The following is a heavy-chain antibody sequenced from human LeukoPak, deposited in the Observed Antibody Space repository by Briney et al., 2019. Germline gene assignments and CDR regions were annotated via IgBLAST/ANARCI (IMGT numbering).Heavy chain of an antibody. J-gene: IGHJ5*02. CDR2: IYYSGST. CDR3: ARTTEDCSSTSCYQYWFDP. CDR1: GGSINNYY. Sequence: PSETLSLTCTVSGGSINNYYWSWIRQPPGKCLEWIGYIYYSGSTSYDPSLKSRVTISVDTSKNQISLKVRSVTAADTAVYYCARTTEDCSSTSCYQYWFDPWGQGTLVTVSS. D-gene: IGHD2-2*01. V-gene: IGHV4-59*01.